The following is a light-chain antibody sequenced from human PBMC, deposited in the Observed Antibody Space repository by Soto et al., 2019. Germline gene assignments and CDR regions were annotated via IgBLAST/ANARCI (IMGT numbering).Light chain of an antibody. Sequence: DIQMTQSPSTLSASLVYRFTITCLASQSISSWLAWYQQKPGKAPNLLIYKASHLENGVPSRFSGSGSGTEFTLTISSLQPGDFATYYCQHYNTYPWTFGQGTKVDIK. CDR1: QSISSW. CDR2: KAS. J-gene: IGKJ1*01. CDR3: QHYNTYPWT. V-gene: IGKV1-5*03.